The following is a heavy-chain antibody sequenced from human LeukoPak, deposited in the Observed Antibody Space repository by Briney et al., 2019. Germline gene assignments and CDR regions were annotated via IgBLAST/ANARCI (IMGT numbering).Heavy chain of an antibody. J-gene: IGHJ6*02. V-gene: IGHV3-23*01. CDR1: RFTFSSYA. D-gene: IGHD4-23*01. CDR2: ISGSGGNT. CDR3: AKGNGGNSGEYFYYGMDV. Sequence: AGSLRLSCAASRFTFSSYAMTWVRQAPGKGLEWVSAISGSGGNTYYADSVKGRFTISRDNSKNTLYLQMNSLRAEDTAVYYCAKGNGGNSGEYFYYGMDVWGQGTTVTVSS.